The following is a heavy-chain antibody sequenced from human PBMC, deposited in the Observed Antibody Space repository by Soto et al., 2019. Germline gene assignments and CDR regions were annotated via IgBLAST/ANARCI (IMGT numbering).Heavy chain of an antibody. D-gene: IGHD3-10*01. Sequence: QVTLRESGPVVVKATETLTLTCSVSGFSLSDLGMSVSWIRQPPGKALEWLGDLFSTGDTTFRPPLESRLTLSTDTSRTQVVLTLTNMAPVDTGTYYCARFTMLRGELSDHYYGMDVWGPGTTVTVSS. V-gene: IGHV2-26*01. CDR1: GFSLSDLGMS. CDR3: ARFTMLRGELSDHYYGMDV. CDR2: LFSTGDT. J-gene: IGHJ6*02.